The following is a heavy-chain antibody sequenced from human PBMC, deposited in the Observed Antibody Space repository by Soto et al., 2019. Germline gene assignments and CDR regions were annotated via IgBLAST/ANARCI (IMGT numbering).Heavy chain of an antibody. Sequence: QLQLQESGPGLVKPSETLSLTCTVSGGSISSSSYYWGWIRQPPGKGLEWIGSIYYSGSTYYNPSLKSRVTISVHTSKNQYSLKLSSVTAADTAVYYCATDGSSTSTPQTWFDPWGQGTLVTVYS. CDR3: ATDGSSTSTPQTWFDP. CDR1: GGSISSSSYY. CDR2: IYYSGST. V-gene: IGHV4-39*02. D-gene: IGHD2-2*01. J-gene: IGHJ5*02.